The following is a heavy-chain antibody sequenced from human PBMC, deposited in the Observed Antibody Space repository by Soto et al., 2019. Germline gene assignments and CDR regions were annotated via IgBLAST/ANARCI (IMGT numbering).Heavy chain of an antibody. CDR3: ARGFVERYFDWLLPLGPFDY. CDR2: IYYSGST. D-gene: IGHD3-9*01. Sequence: PSETLSLTCTVSGGSVSSGSYYWSWIRQPPGKGLEWIGYIYYSGSTNYNPSLKSRVTISVDTSKNQFSLKLSSVTAADTAVYYCARGFVERYFDWLLPLGPFDYWGQGTLVTVSS. J-gene: IGHJ4*02. CDR1: GGSVSSGSYY. V-gene: IGHV4-61*01.